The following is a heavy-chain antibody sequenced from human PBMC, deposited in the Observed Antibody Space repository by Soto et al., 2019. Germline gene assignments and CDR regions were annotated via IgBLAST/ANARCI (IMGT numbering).Heavy chain of an antibody. D-gene: IGHD6-6*01. CDR1: GYTFTSYG. CDR2: ISAYNGNT. V-gene: IGHV1-18*01. J-gene: IGHJ6*02. Sequence: QVQLVQSGAEVKKPGASVKVSCKASGYTFTSYGISWVRRAPGQGLEWMGWISAYNGNTNYAQKLQGRVTMTTDTSTSTAYMELRSLRSDDTAVYYCASSSIAARRDYYYYGMDVWGQGTTVTVSS. CDR3: ASSSIAARRDYYYYGMDV.